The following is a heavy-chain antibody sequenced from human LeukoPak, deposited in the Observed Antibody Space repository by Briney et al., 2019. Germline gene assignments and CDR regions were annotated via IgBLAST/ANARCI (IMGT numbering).Heavy chain of an antibody. V-gene: IGHV3-23*01. J-gene: IGHJ4*02. D-gene: IGHD1-26*01. CDR1: GFSFSNYA. Sequence: GGSLRLSCAASGFSFSNYAMSWVRQAPARGPEWVSSIRGGGETFYADSVKGRFTLSRDNAKNSLYLQMNSLRAEDTAVYYCARDIPKYSWGQGTLVTVSS. CDR2: IRGGGET. CDR3: ARDIPKYS.